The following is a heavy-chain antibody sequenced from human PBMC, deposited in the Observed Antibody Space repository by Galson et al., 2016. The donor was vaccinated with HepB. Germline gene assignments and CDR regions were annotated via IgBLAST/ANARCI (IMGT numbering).Heavy chain of an antibody. CDR2: TYYRSKWYN. D-gene: IGHD6-25*01. CDR1: GDSVSSNSAA. Sequence: CAISGDSVSSNSAAWNWIRQSPSRGLEWLGGTYYRSKWYNDYAESVKSRITINPDTSKNQFSLQLHSVTPDDTAFYYCAGEGASGYALDYWGQGTLVTVSS. V-gene: IGHV6-1*01. J-gene: IGHJ4*02. CDR3: AGEGASGYALDY.